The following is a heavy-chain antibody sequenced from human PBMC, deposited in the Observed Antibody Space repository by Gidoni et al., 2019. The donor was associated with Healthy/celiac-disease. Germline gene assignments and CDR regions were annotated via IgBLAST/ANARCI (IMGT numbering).Heavy chain of an antibody. D-gene: IGHD6-6*01. J-gene: IGHJ4*02. CDR3: ATRNRSIAARPFY. V-gene: IGHV3-23*01. CDR1: GFTFSSYA. CDR2: ISGSGGST. Sequence: EVQLLESGGGLVQPGGSLGLSCAASGFTFSSYAMSWVRQAPGKGLEWVSAISGSGGSTYYADSVKGRFTISRDNSKNTLYLQMNSRRAEDTAVYYCATRNRSIAARPFYWGQGTLVTVSS.